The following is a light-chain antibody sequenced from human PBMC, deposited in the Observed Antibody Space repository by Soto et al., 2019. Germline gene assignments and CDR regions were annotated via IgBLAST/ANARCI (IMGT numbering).Light chain of an antibody. V-gene: IGKV1-5*03. CDR3: QQYNSYRT. J-gene: IGKJ1*01. CDR2: KAS. CDR1: QSISVW. Sequence: DIQMTQSPSTLSASVGDRVTITCRASQSISVWLAWYQQKPGKAPKLLIYKASTLKSGVPSRFSGSGSGTEFTLTINSLQPDDIATYYCQQYNSYRTFGQGTKVDIK.